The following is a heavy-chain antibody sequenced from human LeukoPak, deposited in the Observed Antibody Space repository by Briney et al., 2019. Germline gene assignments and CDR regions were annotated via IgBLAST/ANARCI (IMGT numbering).Heavy chain of an antibody. CDR3: AKVDRDDYGDYYFDY. CDR1: GFTFTSHG. V-gene: IGHV3-23*01. Sequence: GGSLRLSCVASGFTFTSHGMSWVRQAPGKGLEWVSDIRGDGVSTKYADSVKGRFTISRDNSKNTLYLQMNSLRAEDTAVYYCAKVDRDDYGDYYFDYWGQGTLVTVSS. J-gene: IGHJ4*02. D-gene: IGHD4-17*01. CDR2: IRGDGVST.